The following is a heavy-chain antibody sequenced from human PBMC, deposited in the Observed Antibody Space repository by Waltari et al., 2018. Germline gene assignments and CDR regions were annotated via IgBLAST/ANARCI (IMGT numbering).Heavy chain of an antibody. CDR3: ARGRSFGSGTYWLDP. CDR2: IWYSGSV. V-gene: IGHV4-34*01. D-gene: IGHD3-10*01. Sequence: QVQLQQWGAGLLKPSETLSLTCAVYGGSFNRYSWTGLRQAPGKGLEWIGEIWYSGSVKYSPSLKSRVTISIDTSKNQFSLKMNSVTAADTAVYYCARGRSFGSGTYWLDPWGRGTLVTVSS. J-gene: IGHJ5*02. CDR1: GGSFNRYS.